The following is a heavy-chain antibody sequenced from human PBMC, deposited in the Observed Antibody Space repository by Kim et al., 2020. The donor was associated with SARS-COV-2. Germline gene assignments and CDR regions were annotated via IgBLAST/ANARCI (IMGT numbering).Heavy chain of an antibody. Sequence: RVTISVDTSKNQFSLKLSSVTAADTAVYYCARDLVAVRYFDWLVGGYFDYWGQGTLVTVSS. D-gene: IGHD3-9*01. CDR3: ARDLVAVRYFDWLVGGYFDY. J-gene: IGHJ4*02. V-gene: IGHV4-39*07.